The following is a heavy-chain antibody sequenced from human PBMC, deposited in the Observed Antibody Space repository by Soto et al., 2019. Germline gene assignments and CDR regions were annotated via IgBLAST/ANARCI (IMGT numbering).Heavy chain of an antibody. CDR1: GGSISSGGYA. CDR3: AKDSGYNYGYFRWFDP. J-gene: IGHJ5*02. Sequence: PSQTRSLTCAVSGGSISSGGYAGSWIRQPPGKGLEWIGYIYHSGSTYYNPSLKSRVTISVDRSKNQFSLKLSSVTAADTAVYYCAKDSGYNYGYFRWFDPWGQGTLVTVSS. D-gene: IGHD5-18*01. CDR2: IYHSGST. V-gene: IGHV4-30-2*02.